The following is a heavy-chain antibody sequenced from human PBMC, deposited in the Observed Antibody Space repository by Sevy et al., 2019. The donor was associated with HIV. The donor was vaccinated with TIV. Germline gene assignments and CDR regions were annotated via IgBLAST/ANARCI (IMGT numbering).Heavy chain of an antibody. CDR2: IWYDGTIK. D-gene: IGHD2-21*02. CDR3: ARGGGYCGGDCYSNDY. V-gene: IGHV3-33*08. J-gene: IGHJ4*02. Sequence: GGSLRLSCAASGFTFGSYVMHWVRQAPGKGLEWVALIWYDGTIKYYADSVKGRFTISRDNSKDTLFLQMNSLTPEDTAVYYCARGGGYCGGDCYSNDYWGQGALVTVSS. CDR1: GFTFGSYV.